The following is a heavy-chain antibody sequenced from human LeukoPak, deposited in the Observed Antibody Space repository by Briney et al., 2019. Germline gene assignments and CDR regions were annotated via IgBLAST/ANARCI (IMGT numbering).Heavy chain of an antibody. D-gene: IGHD4-23*01. V-gene: IGHV4-34*01. CDR3: ARESETDYGGYSD. J-gene: IGHJ4*02. CDR1: GGSFSGFY. Sequence: PSETLSLTCAVNGGSFSGFYWSWIRQPPGKGLGWIGEFDHSGITNYNPSLKSRATISVDTSKTQFSLTVRSVTAADTAVYYCARESETDYGGYSDWGQGTLVTVSS. CDR2: FDHSGIT.